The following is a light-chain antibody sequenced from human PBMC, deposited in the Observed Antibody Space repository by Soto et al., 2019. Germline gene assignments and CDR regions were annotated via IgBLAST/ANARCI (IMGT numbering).Light chain of an antibody. CDR3: LQHHSYPYT. CDR1: QGIRTS. Sequence: DIQMTQSPSAMSASVGDRVTITCRSSQGIRTSLAWFQQRAGEGPKRLIYAASTLESGVPSRFIGSASGAEFSLTISPLQPEDFATFYCLQHHSYPYTFGQGTELEI. V-gene: IGKV1-17*03. J-gene: IGKJ2*01. CDR2: AAS.